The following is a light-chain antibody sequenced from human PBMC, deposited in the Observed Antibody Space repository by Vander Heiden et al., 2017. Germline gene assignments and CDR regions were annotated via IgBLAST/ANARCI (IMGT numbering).Light chain of an antibody. CDR3: QQYYSTPYT. V-gene: IGKV4-1*01. CDR2: WAS. CDR1: QSVIYSSNDKNY. Sequence: DIVMTQSPASLPVSLGERATINCKSSQSVIYSSNDKNYLAWYQQKAGQPPKLLIYWASTRESGVPDRFSGSGSGTDFTLTISSLQAEDVAVYYCQQYYSTPYTFGQGTKV. J-gene: IGKJ2*01.